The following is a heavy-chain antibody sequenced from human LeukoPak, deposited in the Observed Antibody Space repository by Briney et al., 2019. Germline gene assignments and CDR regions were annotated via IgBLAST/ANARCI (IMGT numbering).Heavy chain of an antibody. CDR1: GGTFSSYA. V-gene: IGHV1-69*13. CDR2: IIPIFGTA. Sequence: SVKVSCKASGGTFSSYAISWVRQAPGEGLEWMGGIIPIFGTAKYAQKFQGRVTITADESTSTAYMELSSLRSEDTAVYYCASPPYYDGSGYWSGFDYWGQGTLVTVSS. J-gene: IGHJ4*02. D-gene: IGHD3-22*01. CDR3: ASPPYYDGSGYWSGFDY.